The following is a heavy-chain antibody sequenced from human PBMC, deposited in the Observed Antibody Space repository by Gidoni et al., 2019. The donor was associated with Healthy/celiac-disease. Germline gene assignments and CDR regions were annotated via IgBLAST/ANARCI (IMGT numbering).Heavy chain of an antibody. J-gene: IGHJ4*02. CDR2: INPNSGGT. Sequence: INPNSGGTNYAQKFQGRVTMTRDTSISTAYMELSRLRSDDTAVYYCARDRWAAAAGAFDYWGQGTLVTVSS. D-gene: IGHD6-25*01. CDR3: ARDRWAAAAGAFDY. V-gene: IGHV1-2*02.